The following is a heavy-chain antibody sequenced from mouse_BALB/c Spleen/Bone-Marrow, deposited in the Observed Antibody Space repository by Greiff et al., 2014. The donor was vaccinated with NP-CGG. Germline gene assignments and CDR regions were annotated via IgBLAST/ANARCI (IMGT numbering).Heavy chain of an antibody. D-gene: IGHD2-2*01. CDR1: GYTFTDYN. CDR2: IYPYNGVT. J-gene: IGHJ3*01. V-gene: IGHV1S29*02. CDR3: ARIYYGYEFTY. Sequence: VQLQQSGPELLKPGASVKISCKASGYTFTDYNMHWVKQSHGKSLEWIGYIYPYNGVTAYNQKFKSKATLTVDSSSSTAYMEFRSLTSEDSAVYYCARIYYGYEFTYWGQGTLVTVSA.